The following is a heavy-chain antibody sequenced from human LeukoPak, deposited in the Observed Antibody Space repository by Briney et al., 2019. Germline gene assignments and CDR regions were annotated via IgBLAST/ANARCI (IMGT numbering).Heavy chain of an antibody. D-gene: IGHD2-15*01. J-gene: IGHJ4*02. CDR2: ISGDGGST. CDR1: GFTFDDYA. Sequence: GGSLRLSCAASGFTFDDYAMHWVRQAPGKGLEWVSLISGDGGSTYYADSVKGRFTISRDNSKNSLYLQMNSLRTEDTALYYCAKDIEWWYTTRYYFDYWGQGTLVTVSS. CDR3: AKDIEWWYTTRYYFDY. V-gene: IGHV3-43*02.